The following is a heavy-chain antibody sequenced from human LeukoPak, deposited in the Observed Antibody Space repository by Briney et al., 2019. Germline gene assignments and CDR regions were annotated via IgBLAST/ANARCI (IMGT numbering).Heavy chain of an antibody. D-gene: IGHD3-22*01. CDR2: ISGSGGST. CDR1: GFTFSSYA. CDR3: AKGRYYYDNSDAFEI. Sequence: GGSLRLSCAASGFTFSSYAMSWVRQAPGKGLEWASAISGSGGSTYYADSVKGRFTISRDNSKNTLYLQINSLRAEDTAVYHCAKGRYYYDNSDAFEIWGQGTMVTVSS. V-gene: IGHV3-23*01. J-gene: IGHJ3*02.